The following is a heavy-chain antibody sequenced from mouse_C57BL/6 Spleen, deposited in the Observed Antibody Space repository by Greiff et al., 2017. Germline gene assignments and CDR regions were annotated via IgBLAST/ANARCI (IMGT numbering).Heavy chain of an antibody. CDR1: GYTFTSYW. CDR3: ASIITTGYFDY. D-gene: IGHD1-1*01. Sequence: QVQLKQPGAELVKPGASVKLSCKASGYTFTSYWMQWVKQRPGQGLEWIGEIDPSDSYTNYNQKFKGKATLTVDTSSSTAYMQLSSLTSEDSAVYYFASIITTGYFDYWGQGTTLTVSS. CDR2: IDPSDSYT. J-gene: IGHJ2*01. V-gene: IGHV1-50*01.